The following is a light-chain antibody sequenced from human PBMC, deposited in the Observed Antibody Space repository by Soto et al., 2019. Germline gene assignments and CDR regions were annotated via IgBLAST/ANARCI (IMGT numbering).Light chain of an antibody. CDR2: DVS. V-gene: IGLV2-11*01. CDR3: CSHAGSYIFV. J-gene: IGLJ1*01. CDR1: SSDVGGYNY. Sequence: QSALTQPRSVSGSPGQSVTISCTGTSSDVGGYNYVSWYQQHPGKAPKLMIYDVSKRPSGVPDRFSGFKSGNTASLTISGLQDEDEAHYSCCSHAGSYIFVFGTATKVTVL.